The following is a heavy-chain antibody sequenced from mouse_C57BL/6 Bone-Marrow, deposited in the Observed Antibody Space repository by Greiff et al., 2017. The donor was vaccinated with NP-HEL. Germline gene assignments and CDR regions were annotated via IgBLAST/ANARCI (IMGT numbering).Heavy chain of an antibody. Sequence: QVQLKQSGAELVKPGASVKLSCKASGYTFTSYWMHWVKQRPGQGLEWIGEIDPSDSYTNYNQKFKGKATLTVDTSSSTAYMQLSSLTSEDSAVYYCARERGWDGFDYWGQGTTLTVSS. CDR2: IDPSDSYT. D-gene: IGHD4-1*01. CDR3: ARERGWDGFDY. V-gene: IGHV1-50*01. CDR1: GYTFTSYW. J-gene: IGHJ2*01.